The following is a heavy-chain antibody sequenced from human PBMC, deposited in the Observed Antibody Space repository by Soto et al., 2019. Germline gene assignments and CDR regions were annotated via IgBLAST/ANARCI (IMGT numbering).Heavy chain of an antibody. CDR2: IYSGGST. V-gene: IGHV3-53*04. CDR3: ARDSDYYDSSGSDDHYYYGMDV. CDR1: GFTVSSNY. J-gene: IGHJ6*02. D-gene: IGHD3-22*01. Sequence: EVQLVESGGGLVQPGGSLRLSCAASGFTVSSNYMSWVRQAPGKGLEWVSVIYSGGSTYYADSVKGRFTISRHNSKNTLYLQRNSLRAEDTAVYYCARDSDYYDSSGSDDHYYYGMDVWGQGTTVTVSS.